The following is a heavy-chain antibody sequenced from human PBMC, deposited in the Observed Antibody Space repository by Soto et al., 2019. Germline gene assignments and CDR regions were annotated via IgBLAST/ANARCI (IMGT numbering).Heavy chain of an antibody. Sequence: GGSVRLSCVASGFTFSNYAMHWVRQAPGKGLEWVAIVSYDGDNEYYADSVRGRLFISRDNSRNTLYLQTSSLRHEDTAVYYCARVRESYDVRGYYFDYWGQETLVTVSS. CDR2: VSYDGDNE. CDR1: GFTFSNYA. J-gene: IGHJ4*02. V-gene: IGHV3-30*03. CDR3: ARVRESYDVRGYYFDY. D-gene: IGHD3-22*01.